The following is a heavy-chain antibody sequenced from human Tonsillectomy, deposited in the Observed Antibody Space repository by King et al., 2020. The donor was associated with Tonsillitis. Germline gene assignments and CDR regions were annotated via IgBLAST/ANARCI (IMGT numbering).Heavy chain of an antibody. CDR1: GFTFRNYA. D-gene: IGHD1-26*01. J-gene: IGHJ4*02. CDR2: VSYDGTNK. CDR3: ARDRGSWVLDIDY. Sequence: HVQLVESGGGVVQPGRSLRLSCAASGFTFRNYAMHWVRQAPGKGLEWVTIVSYDGTNKFYADSVKGRFTISRDSSNNTLYLQMNSLRAEDTAMYFCARDRGSWVLDIDYWGQGTLVTVSS. V-gene: IGHV3-30*04.